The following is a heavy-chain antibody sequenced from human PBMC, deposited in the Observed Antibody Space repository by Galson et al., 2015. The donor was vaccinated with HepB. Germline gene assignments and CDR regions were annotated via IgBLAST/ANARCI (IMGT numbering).Heavy chain of an antibody. CDR2: ISYDGSNK. V-gene: IGHV3-30-3*01. CDR3: ARDRSLSLNTVMYYFDY. CDR1: GFTFSSYA. J-gene: IGHJ4*02. D-gene: IGHD4-17*01. Sequence: SLRLSCAASGFTFSSYAMHWVRQAPGKGLEWVAVISYDGSNKYYADSVKGRFTISRDNSKNTLYLQMNSLRAEDTAVYYCARDRSLSLNTVMYYFDYWGQGTLVTVSS.